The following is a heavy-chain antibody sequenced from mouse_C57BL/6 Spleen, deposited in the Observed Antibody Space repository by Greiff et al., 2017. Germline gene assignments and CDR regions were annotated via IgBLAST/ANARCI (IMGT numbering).Heavy chain of an antibody. Sequence: QVQLKQPGAELVRPGTSVKLSCKASGYTFTSYWMHWVKQRPGQGLEWIGVIAPSDRYPNSNQKFKGKATLTVDTSSSTAYLQRSSLTSEDSAVYYGARKPNDDGSSYKNYFDYWGQGTTLTVSS. CDR3: ARKPNDDGSSYKNYFDY. CDR2: IAPSDRYP. V-gene: IGHV1-59*01. J-gene: IGHJ2*01. CDR1: GYTFTSYW. D-gene: IGHD1-1*01.